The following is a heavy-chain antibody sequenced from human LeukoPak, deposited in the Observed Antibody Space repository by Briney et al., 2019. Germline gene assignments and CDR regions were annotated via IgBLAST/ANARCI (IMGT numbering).Heavy chain of an antibody. V-gene: IGHV3-21*04. J-gene: IGHJ6*03. D-gene: IGHD3-3*01. CDR2: ISSSSSYI. CDR1: GFTFSSYS. Sequence: GGSLRLSCAASGFTFSSYSMNWVRQAPGKGLEWVSSISSSSSYIYYADSVKGRFTISRDNSKNTLYLQMNSLRAEDTAVYYCAKGLNDPYYDFCVSMDVWGKGTTVTVSS. CDR3: AKGLNDPYYDFCVSMDV.